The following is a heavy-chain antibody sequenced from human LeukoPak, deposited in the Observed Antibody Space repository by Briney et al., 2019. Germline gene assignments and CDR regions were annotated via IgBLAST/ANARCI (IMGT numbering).Heavy chain of an antibody. D-gene: IGHD6-13*01. CDR3: AEVPRSWYFDY. J-gene: IGHJ4*02. CDR1: EFTFSSYA. Sequence: GGSLRLSCAASEFTFSSYAMSWVRQAPGKGLEWVSAISGSGGSTYYADSVKGRFTISRDNSKNTLYLQMNSLRAEDTAVYYCAEVPRSWYFDYWGQGTLVTVSS. V-gene: IGHV3-23*01. CDR2: ISGSGGST.